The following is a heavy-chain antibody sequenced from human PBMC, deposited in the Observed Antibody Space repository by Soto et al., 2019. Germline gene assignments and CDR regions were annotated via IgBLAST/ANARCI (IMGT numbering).Heavy chain of an antibody. V-gene: IGHV3-23*01. CDR2: ITASGGST. CDR1: GFTFSSYA. CDR3: AKVGDYTHYYFDY. J-gene: IGHJ4*02. D-gene: IGHD2-21*01. Sequence: GGSLRLSCAASGFTFSSYAMSWVRQAPGKGLEWVSTITASGGSTYYADSVKGRITISRDNSKNTLSLQMSSLRAEDTAVYYCAKVGDYTHYYFDYWGQGTLVTVSS.